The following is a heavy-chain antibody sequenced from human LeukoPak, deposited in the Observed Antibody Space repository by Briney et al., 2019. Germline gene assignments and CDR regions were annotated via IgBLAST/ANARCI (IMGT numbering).Heavy chain of an antibody. CDR3: ARAPSWGGLSSGSYYFDY. Sequence: ASVKVSCKASGYTFTNYDINWVRQATGQGLEWMGWMNPNSGNTGYAQKFQCRVTITRNTSITTAYMELSSLRSEDTAVYYCARAPSWGGLSSGSYYFDYWGQGTLVTVSS. J-gene: IGHJ4*02. CDR2: MNPNSGNT. D-gene: IGHD6-19*01. V-gene: IGHV1-8*03. CDR1: GYTFTNYD.